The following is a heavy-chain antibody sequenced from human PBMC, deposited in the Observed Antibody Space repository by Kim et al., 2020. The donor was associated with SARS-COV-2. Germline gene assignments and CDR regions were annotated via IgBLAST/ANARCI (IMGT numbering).Heavy chain of an antibody. D-gene: IGHD6-13*01. CDR3: ARGAAAEADGYFDY. J-gene: IGHJ4*02. V-gene: IGHV5-51*01. Sequence: YSPSFQGQVTISADKSISTAYLQWSSLKASDTAMYYCARGAAAEADGYFDYWGQGTLVTVSS.